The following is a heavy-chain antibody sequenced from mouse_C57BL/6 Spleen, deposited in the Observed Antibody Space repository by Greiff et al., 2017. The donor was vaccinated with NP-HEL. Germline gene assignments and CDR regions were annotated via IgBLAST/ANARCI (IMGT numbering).Heavy chain of an antibody. J-gene: IGHJ2*01. CDR1: GFTFSDYG. Sequence: EVMLVESGGGLVKPGGSLKLSCAASGFTFSDYGMHWVRQAPEKGLEWVAYISSGSSTIYYADTVKGRFTISRDNAKNTLFLQMTSLRSEDTAMYYCARRYYYGSSFDHWGQGTTLTVSS. CDR2: ISSGSSTI. V-gene: IGHV5-17*01. CDR3: ARRYYYGSSFDH. D-gene: IGHD1-1*01.